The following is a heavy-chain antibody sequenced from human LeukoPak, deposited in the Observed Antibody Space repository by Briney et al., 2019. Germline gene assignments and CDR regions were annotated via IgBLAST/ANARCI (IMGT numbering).Heavy chain of an antibody. J-gene: IGHJ6*03. CDR3: AKGEGWQQPYYYYMDV. CDR2: ISYDGSNK. V-gene: IGHV3-30*04. Sequence: GGSLRLSCAASGFSNYTMHWVRQAPGKGLEWVAVISYDGSNKYYADSVKGRFTISRDNSKNTLYLQMNSLTAEDTAVYYCAKGEGWQQPYYYYMDVWGKGTTVTISS. CDR1: GFSNYT. D-gene: IGHD6-13*01.